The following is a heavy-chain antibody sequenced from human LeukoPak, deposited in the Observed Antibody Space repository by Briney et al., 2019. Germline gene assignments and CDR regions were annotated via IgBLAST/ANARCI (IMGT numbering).Heavy chain of an antibody. J-gene: IGHJ4*02. V-gene: IGHV3-21*01. Sequence: GSLRLSCAASGFTFSSYSMNWVRQAPGKGLEWASSISSSSSYIYYADSVKGRFTISRDNAKNSLYLQMNSLRAEDTAVYYCARESTVTGGISYFDYWGQGTLVTVSS. CDR3: ARESTVTGGISYFDY. D-gene: IGHD4-17*01. CDR1: GFTFSSYS. CDR2: ISSSSSYI.